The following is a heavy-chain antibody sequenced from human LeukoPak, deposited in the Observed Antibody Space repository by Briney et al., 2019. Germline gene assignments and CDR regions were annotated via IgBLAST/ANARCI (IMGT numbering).Heavy chain of an antibody. Sequence: SQTLSLTCTVSGGSISSGGYYWSWIRQHPGNGLECIGYIYYSGSTYYNPSLKSRVTISVDTSKNQFSLKLSSVTAADTAVYYCARDATMDAFDIWGQGTMVTVSS. CDR2: IYYSGST. J-gene: IGHJ3*02. CDR1: GGSISSGGYY. D-gene: IGHD3-10*01. V-gene: IGHV4-31*03. CDR3: ARDATMDAFDI.